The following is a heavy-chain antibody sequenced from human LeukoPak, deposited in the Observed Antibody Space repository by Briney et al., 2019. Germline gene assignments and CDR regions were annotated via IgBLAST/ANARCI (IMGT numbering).Heavy chain of an antibody. D-gene: IGHD5-18*01. J-gene: IGHJ4*02. Sequence: PGRSLRLSCAASGFTFDDHAMSWVRQAPGKGLEWVSAISGSGGSTYYADSVKGRFTISRDNSKNTLYLQMSSLRAEDTAVYYCATNRGYSYGSGDYWGQGTLVTVSS. CDR2: ISGSGGST. CDR1: GFTFDDHA. V-gene: IGHV3-23*01. CDR3: ATNRGYSYGSGDY.